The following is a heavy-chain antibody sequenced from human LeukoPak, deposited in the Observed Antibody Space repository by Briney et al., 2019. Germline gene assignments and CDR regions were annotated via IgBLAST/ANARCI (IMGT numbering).Heavy chain of an antibody. CDR2: INPNSGGT. Sequence: ASVKVSCKASGYTFTGYYMHWVRQAPGQGLEWMGWINPNSGGTNYAQKFQGRVTMTRDTSISTAYMELSRLRSDDTAAYYCARDLYYYGSGSYYNVFTGWGQGTLVTVSS. D-gene: IGHD3-10*01. J-gene: IGHJ4*02. V-gene: IGHV1-2*02. CDR3: ARDLYYYGSGSYYNVFTG. CDR1: GYTFTGYY.